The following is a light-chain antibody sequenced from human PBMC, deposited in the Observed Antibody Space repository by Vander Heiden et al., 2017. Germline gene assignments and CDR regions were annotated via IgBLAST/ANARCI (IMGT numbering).Light chain of an antibody. V-gene: IGKV1-39*01. CDR2: AAS. CDR1: LIISSY. J-gene: IGKJ4*01. CDR3: QQSYSTPRLT. Sequence: IPLTPSPFSLSASVGHRVTITYRASLIISSYLKWYQQKPGKAPKLLIYAASSLQSGVPSRFSGSGSGTDFTLTISSLQPEDFATYYCQQSYSTPRLTFGGGTKVEIK.